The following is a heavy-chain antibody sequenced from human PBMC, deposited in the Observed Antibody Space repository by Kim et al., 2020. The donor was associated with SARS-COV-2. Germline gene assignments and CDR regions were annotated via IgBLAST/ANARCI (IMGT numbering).Heavy chain of an antibody. Sequence: TNPNPAPKSRVTISVDTSKNQFSLRLSSVTAADTAVYYCAREYSSGWYVYWGQGTLVTVSS. J-gene: IGHJ4*02. CDR3: AREYSSGWYVY. D-gene: IGHD6-19*01. V-gene: IGHV4-30-2*04. CDR2: T.